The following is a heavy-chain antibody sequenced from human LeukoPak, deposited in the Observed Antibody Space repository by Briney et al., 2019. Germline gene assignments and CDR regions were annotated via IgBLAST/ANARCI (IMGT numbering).Heavy chain of an antibody. D-gene: IGHD2-21*02. V-gene: IGHV3-20*04. J-gene: IGHJ4*02. CDR3: ARGRPVDCYVCPFYY. CDR2: IDKNGGST. Sequence: GGSLRLSCAASGFTFDEYGMSWVRQVPGKGLEWVSGIDKNGGSTDYADSVKGRFTISRDNAKNSVYLQMNSLRAEDTALYYCARGRPVDCYVCPFYYWGQGTLVTVSS. CDR1: GFTFDEYG.